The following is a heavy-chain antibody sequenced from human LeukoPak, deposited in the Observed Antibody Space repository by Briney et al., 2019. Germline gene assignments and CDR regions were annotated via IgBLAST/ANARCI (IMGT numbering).Heavy chain of an antibody. CDR3: ARVFDSGSQAYFYYMDV. D-gene: IGHD3-10*01. V-gene: IGHV4-59*11. J-gene: IGHJ6*03. CDR2: ITNSGTT. CDR1: GESISSHY. Sequence: PSETLSLTCNVSGESISSHYWSWTRQSPGKGLEWIGYITNSGTTKFNPSLKSRVTMSVDTSKNQFSLKVSSVTAADTAVYYCARVFDSGSQAYFYYMDVWGKGTTVTISS.